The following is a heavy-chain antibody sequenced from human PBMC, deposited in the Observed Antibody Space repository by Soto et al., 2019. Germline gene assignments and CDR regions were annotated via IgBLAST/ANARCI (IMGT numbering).Heavy chain of an antibody. CDR2: ISNDGSKR. CDR3: AKPRSSFQ. CDR1: GFTFSSYG. J-gene: IGHJ1*01. Sequence: GSLRLSCAASGFTFSSYGLHWVLQAPGKGPEWVAAISNDGSKRDYADSVKGRFTVSRDNSRRTLYLQMDSLRDEDTAVYYCAKPRSSFQ. V-gene: IGHV3-30*18.